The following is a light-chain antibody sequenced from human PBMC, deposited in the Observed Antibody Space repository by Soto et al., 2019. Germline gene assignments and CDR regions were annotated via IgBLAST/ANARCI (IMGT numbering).Light chain of an antibody. CDR2: EVT. J-gene: IGLJ3*02. CDR3: SSFTTTTTLGVG. Sequence: QSALTQPASVSGSPGQSITISCTGTRSDVGGYNYVSWYQQHPGKAPKLIIYEVTNRPSGVSHRFSGSKSVNTASLTISGLQAEDEADYYCSSFTTTTTLGVGFGGGTKGTVL. CDR1: RSDVGGYNY. V-gene: IGLV2-14*01.